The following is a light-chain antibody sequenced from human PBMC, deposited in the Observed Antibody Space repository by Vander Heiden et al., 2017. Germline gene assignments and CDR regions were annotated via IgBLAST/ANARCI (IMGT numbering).Light chain of an antibody. CDR3: QQYNNWPPGT. Sequence: EIVMTQSPATLSVSPGERATLSCTASQSVSSNLACYQQKPGQAPRLLIYGASTRATGIPARFSGSGSGTEFTLTISSLQSEDFAVYYCQQYNNWPPGTFGGGTKVEIK. J-gene: IGKJ4*01. V-gene: IGKV3-15*01. CDR2: GAS. CDR1: QSVSSN.